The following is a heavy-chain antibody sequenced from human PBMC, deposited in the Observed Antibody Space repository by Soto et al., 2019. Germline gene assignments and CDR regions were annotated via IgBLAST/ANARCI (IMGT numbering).Heavy chain of an antibody. CDR1: GYSFTRYA. Sequence: ASVNVSCKASGYSFTRYAMHWVRQAPGQRLEWMGWINAGNGNTKYSQKLQGRVTSTRDTSASTAYMELSSLRSEDTAVYYCASVVSPQTPASPCAQETLVTLSS. V-gene: IGHV1-3*01. CDR3: ASVVSPQTPASP. CDR2: INAGNGNT. D-gene: IGHD3-3*02. J-gene: IGHJ5*02.